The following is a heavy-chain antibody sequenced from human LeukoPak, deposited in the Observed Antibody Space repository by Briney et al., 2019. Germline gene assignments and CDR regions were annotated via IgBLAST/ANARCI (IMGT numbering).Heavy chain of an antibody. D-gene: IGHD3-3*01. Sequence: ASVKVSCKASGYTFTGYYMHWVRQAPGQGLEWMGWINPNSGGTNYAQKFQGRVAMTGDTSISTAYMDLSRLRSDDTAVYYCARRGRFYDAFDIWGQGTMVTVSS. CDR1: GYTFTGYY. CDR3: ARRGRFYDAFDI. CDR2: INPNSGGT. J-gene: IGHJ3*02. V-gene: IGHV1-2*02.